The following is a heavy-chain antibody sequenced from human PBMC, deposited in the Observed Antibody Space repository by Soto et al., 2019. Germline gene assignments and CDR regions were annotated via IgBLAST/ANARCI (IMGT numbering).Heavy chain of an antibody. V-gene: IGHV4-59*01. Sequence: PSETLSLTCSVSCGVIPNYYWNWIRQTPGKGLEWIGYIYHTGSTSKNPSLKSRVTLSVDTSKNQLTLNLTSVTAADTAIYYCARSVNRGYSYGYGHWGQGTLVTVSS. D-gene: IGHD5-18*01. CDR3: ARSVNRGYSYGYGH. CDR2: IYHTGST. J-gene: IGHJ4*02. CDR1: CGVIPNYY.